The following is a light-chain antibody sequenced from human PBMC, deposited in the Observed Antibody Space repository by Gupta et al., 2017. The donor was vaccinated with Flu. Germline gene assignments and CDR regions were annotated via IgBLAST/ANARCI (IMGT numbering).Light chain of an antibody. CDR1: SSDVGGYNY. V-gene: IGLV2-11*01. Sequence: SVTISCTGTSSDVGGYNYVSWYQRHPGKAPKLMIYDVNKRPSGVPHRFSGSKSGNTASLTISGLQAEDEADYYCCSYAGTYTWVFGGGTKLTVL. CDR2: DVN. CDR3: CSYAGTYTWV. J-gene: IGLJ3*02.